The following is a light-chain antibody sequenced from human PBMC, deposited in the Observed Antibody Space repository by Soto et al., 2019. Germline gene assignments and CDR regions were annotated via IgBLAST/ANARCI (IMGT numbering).Light chain of an antibody. V-gene: IGLV1-40*01. CDR1: SPNIGAGYD. J-gene: IGLJ2*01. CDR3: QSYASSLSRV. CDR2: GDS. Sequence: QSVLTQPPSVSGAPGQRVTISCTESSPNIGAGYDVHWYQQLPGTAPKLLIYGDSNRPSGVPDRFSGSKSGTSASLAITGLQAEDEADYYCQSYASSLSRVFGGGTKLTVL.